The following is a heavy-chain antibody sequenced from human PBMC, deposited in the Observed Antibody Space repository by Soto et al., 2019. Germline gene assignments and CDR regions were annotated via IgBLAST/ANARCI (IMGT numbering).Heavy chain of an antibody. V-gene: IGHV3-30*18. Sequence: LRLSCAASGFTFSSYGMHWVRQAPGKGLEWVAVISYDGSNKYYADSVKGRFTISRDNSKNTLYLQMNSLRAEDTAVYYCAKGGKGTAMVDHYYYGMDVWGQGTTVTVSS. CDR3: AKGGKGTAMVDHYYYGMDV. CDR2: ISYDGSNK. CDR1: GFTFSSYG. J-gene: IGHJ6*02. D-gene: IGHD5-18*01.